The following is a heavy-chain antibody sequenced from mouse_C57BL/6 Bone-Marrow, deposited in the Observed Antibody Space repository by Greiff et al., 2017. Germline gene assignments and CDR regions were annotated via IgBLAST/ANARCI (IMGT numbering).Heavy chain of an antibody. Sequence: QVQLQQPGAELVMPGASVKLSCKASGYTFTSYWMHWVKQRPGQGLEWIGEIDPSDSYTNYTQKFKSKSTLPVDKSSSTAYMQLSSLTAEDSVVYDCARLGLFLDYWGQGTTLTVSS. CDR2: IDPSDSYT. J-gene: IGHJ2*01. CDR3: ARLGLFLDY. CDR1: GYTFTSYW. V-gene: IGHV1-69*01.